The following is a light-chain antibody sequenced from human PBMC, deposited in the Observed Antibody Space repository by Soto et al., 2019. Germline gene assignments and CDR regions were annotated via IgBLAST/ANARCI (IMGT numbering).Light chain of an antibody. CDR2: KAS. J-gene: IGKJ1*01. CDR3: QQYNSYSPGRT. Sequence: DIQMTQSPSTLSGSVGDRVTITCRASQTISSWLAWYQQKPGKAPKLLIYKASTLKSGVPSRFSGSGSGTEFTLTISSLQPDDFATYYCQQYNSYSPGRTFGQGTKVDIK. V-gene: IGKV1-5*03. CDR1: QTISSW.